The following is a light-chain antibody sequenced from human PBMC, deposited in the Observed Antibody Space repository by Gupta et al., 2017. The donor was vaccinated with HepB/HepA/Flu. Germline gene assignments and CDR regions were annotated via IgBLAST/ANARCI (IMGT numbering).Light chain of an antibody. CDR1: SCNIGAGYD. CDR3: QSYDSSLSGSV. J-gene: IGLJ2*01. Sequence: QSVLTQPPPVSGAPGQRVTISCTGSSCNIGAGYDVHWYQQLPGTAPKLLIYGNSNRPSGVPDRFSGSKSGTSASLAITGLQAEDEADYYCQSYDSSLSGSVFGGGTKLTVL. V-gene: IGLV1-40*01. CDR2: GNS.